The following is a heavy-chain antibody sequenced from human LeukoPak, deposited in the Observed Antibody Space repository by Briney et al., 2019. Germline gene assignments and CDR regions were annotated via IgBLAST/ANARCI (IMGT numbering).Heavy chain of an antibody. V-gene: IGHV3-9*01. CDR1: GFTFDDYA. D-gene: IGHD6-13*01. Sequence: HPGRSLRLSCAASGFTFDDYAMHWVRQAPGKGLEWVSGISWNSGSIGYADSVKGRFTISRDNAKNSLYLQMNSLRAEDTALYYCAKEVAAAAGMALDYWGQGTLVTVSS. J-gene: IGHJ4*02. CDR2: ISWNSGSI. CDR3: AKEVAAAAGMALDY.